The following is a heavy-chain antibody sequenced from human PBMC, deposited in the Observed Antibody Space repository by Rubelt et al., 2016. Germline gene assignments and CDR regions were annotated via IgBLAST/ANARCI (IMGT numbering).Heavy chain of an antibody. J-gene: IGHJ4*02. Sequence: VSSNYMSWVRQSPGKGLEWVSGIYRGGSTYYVDSVKGRFTISRHNSKNTLYLQMNSLRAEDTAVYYCARSFDGYSYGVFDYWVQGTLVTFSS. D-gene: IGHD5-18*01. CDR1: VSSNY. V-gene: IGHV3-53*04. CDR3: ARSFDGYSYGVFDY. CDR2: IYRGGST.